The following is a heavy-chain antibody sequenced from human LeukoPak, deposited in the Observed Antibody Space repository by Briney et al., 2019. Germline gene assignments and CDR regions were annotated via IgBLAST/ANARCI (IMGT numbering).Heavy chain of an antibody. J-gene: IGHJ3*02. CDR1: GFTFSNFE. V-gene: IGHV3-48*03. Sequence: GGSLRLSCAAPGFTFSNFEMNWVRQAPGKGLEWVSYISSSGSTIYYTDSVKGRFTVSRDNAKNSLYLQMNSLRAEDTAVHYCARDREPDAFDIWGQGTMVTVSS. CDR3: ARDREPDAFDI. CDR2: ISSSGSTI.